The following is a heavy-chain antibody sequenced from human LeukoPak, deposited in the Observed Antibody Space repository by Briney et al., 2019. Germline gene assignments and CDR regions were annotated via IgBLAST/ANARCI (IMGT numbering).Heavy chain of an antibody. CDR3: ARDLGWSSSH. J-gene: IGHJ4*02. CDR2: INPTGGT. V-gene: IGHV1-2*02. CDR1: GYTFTGHY. D-gene: IGHD6-6*01. Sequence: GASVKVSCKASGYTFTGHYMNWVRLAPEQGLEWMGWINPTGGTTYAQKFQDRVTMTRDTSINTAYMELSGLRSDDTAVYYCARDLGWSSSHWGQGTLVTVSS.